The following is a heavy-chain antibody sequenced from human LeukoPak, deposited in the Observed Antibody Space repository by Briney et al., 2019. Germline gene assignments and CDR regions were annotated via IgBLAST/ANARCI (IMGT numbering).Heavy chain of an antibody. D-gene: IGHD1-14*01. Sequence: GASVKVSCKVSRYALTELSMHWVRQAPGKGLEWMGGFDPEDGETIYAQKFQGRVTMTEDTSTDTAYMELSSLRSEDTAVYYCAKPTHARGGPWFDPWGQGTLVTVSS. CDR2: FDPEDGET. CDR3: AKPTHARGGPWFDP. CDR1: RYALTELS. J-gene: IGHJ5*02. V-gene: IGHV1-24*01.